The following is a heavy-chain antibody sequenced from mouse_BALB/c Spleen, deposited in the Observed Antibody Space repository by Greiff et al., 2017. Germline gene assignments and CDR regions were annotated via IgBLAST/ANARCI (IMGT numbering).Heavy chain of an antibody. V-gene: IGHV1-82*01. Sequence: QVQLQQSGPELVKPGASVKISCKASGYAFSSSWMNWVKQRPGQGLEWIGRIYPGDGDTNYNGKFKGKATLTADKSSSTAYMQLSSLTSVDSAVYFCAREDGSSPGWFAYWGQGTLVTVSA. D-gene: IGHD1-1*01. CDR2: IYPGDGDT. CDR1: GYAFSSSW. CDR3: AREDGSSPGWFAY. J-gene: IGHJ3*01.